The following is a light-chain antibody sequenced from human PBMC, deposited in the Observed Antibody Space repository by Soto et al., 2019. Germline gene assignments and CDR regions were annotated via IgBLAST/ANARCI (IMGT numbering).Light chain of an antibody. Sequence: EIVLTQSPGTLTLSPGDRATLSCRASQSVSSSYLAWYQQKPGQAPRLLIYGASSRATGIPDRFSGSGSGTDFTLTISRLEPEDFAVYYCQQYVNSPLTFGQGTKVEIK. CDR1: QSVSSSY. CDR3: QQYVNSPLT. J-gene: IGKJ1*01. CDR2: GAS. V-gene: IGKV3-20*01.